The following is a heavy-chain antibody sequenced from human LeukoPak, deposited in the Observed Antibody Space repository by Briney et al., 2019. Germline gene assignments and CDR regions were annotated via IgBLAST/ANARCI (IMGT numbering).Heavy chain of an antibody. CDR3: AKIPLPDGRSGETNWFDP. V-gene: IGHV3-23*01. J-gene: IGHJ5*02. CDR2: ISGSGGST. D-gene: IGHD3-16*01. Sequence: GGSLRLSCAASGFTFSSYAMSWVRQAPGKGLEWVSAISGSGGSTYYADSVKGRFTISRDNSKNTLYLQMNSLRAEDTAVYYCAKIPLPDGRSGETNWFDPWGQGTLVTVSS. CDR1: GFTFSSYA.